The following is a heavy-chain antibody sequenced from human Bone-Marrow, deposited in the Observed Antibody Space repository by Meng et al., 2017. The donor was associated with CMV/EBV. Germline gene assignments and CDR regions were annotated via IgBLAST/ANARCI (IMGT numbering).Heavy chain of an antibody. CDR3: ARGGSYHAD. D-gene: IGHD1-26*01. J-gene: IGHJ4*02. V-gene: IGHV3-7*01. CDR1: GFTFSTYW. CDR2: IKQDGSEK. Sequence: GESLKISCAASGFTFSTYWMSWVRQAPGKGLEWVANIKQDGSEKYYVDSVKGRFTISRDNAKNSLYLQMNSLRAEDTAVYYCARGGSYHADWGQGTLVTVSS.